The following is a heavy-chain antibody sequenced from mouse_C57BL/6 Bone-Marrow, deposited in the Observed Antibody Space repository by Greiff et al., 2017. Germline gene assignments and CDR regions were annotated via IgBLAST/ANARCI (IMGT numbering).Heavy chain of an antibody. CDR3: ARRYGSSPWYFDV. J-gene: IGHJ1*03. D-gene: IGHD1-1*01. CDR1: GYTFTSYW. Sequence: QVQLKQPGAELVRPGTSVKLSCKASGYTFTSYWMHWVKQRPGQGLEWIGVIDPSDSYTNYNQKFKGKATLTVDTSSSTAYMQLSSLTSEDSAVYYCARRYGSSPWYFDVWGTGTTVTVSS. CDR2: IDPSDSYT. V-gene: IGHV1-59*01.